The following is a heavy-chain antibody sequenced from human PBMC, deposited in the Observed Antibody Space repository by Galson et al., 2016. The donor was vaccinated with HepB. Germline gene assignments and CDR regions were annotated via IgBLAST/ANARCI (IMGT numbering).Heavy chain of an antibody. Sequence: SLRLSCAASGFTFSSYSMIWVRQAPGKGLEWVSSISSSSIYIYYADSVTGRFTISRDNAKNSLYLQMNSLRAEDTAVYYFARDQRNIFRYNYYIDVWGKGTTVTVSS. CDR3: ARDQRNIFRYNYYIDV. V-gene: IGHV3-21*01. CDR2: ISSSSIYI. D-gene: IGHD3-16*02. CDR1: GFTFSSYS. J-gene: IGHJ6*03.